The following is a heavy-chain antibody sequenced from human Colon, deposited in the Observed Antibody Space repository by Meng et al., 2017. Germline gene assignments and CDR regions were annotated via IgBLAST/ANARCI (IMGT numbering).Heavy chain of an antibody. J-gene: IGHJ3*02. CDR1: GFTVSGNY. D-gene: IGHD3-10*01. Sequence: GESLKISCAASGFTVSGNYMNWVRQAPGKGLEWVSVIYSGGSTYYADSVKGRFTIARDNSENTLYLEMNSLRVEDTAIYYCTGDPPASGYAFAIWGQGTVVTVSS. CDR3: TGDPPASGYAFAI. CDR2: IYSGGST. V-gene: IGHV3-66*01.